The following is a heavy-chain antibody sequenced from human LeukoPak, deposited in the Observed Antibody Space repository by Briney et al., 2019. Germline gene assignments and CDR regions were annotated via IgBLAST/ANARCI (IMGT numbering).Heavy chain of an antibody. J-gene: IGHJ6*02. CDR2: IIPIFGTA. CDR1: GGTFSSFA. Sequence: GASVKVSCKASGGTFSSFAISWVGRAPGQGLEWMGGIIPIFGTANYAQKFQGRVTITADESTSTAYMELSSLRSEDTAVYYCARVQGGTMMHLTPFMDVWGQGTTVTVSS. D-gene: IGHD3-22*01. CDR3: ARVQGGTMMHLTPFMDV. V-gene: IGHV1-69*13.